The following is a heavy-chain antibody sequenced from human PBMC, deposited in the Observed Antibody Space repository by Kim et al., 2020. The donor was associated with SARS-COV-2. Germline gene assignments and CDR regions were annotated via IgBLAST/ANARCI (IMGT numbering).Heavy chain of an antibody. D-gene: IGHD6-19*01. CDR1: GFTFSSYG. CDR3: AKDSQWLVSLYYGMDV. J-gene: IGHJ6*02. Sequence: GGSLRLSCAASGFTFSSYGMHWVRQAPGKGLEWVAVISYDGSNKYYADSVKGRFTISRDNSKNTLYLQMNSLRAEDTAVYYCAKDSQWLVSLYYGMDVWGQGTTVTVSS. V-gene: IGHV3-30*18. CDR2: ISYDGSNK.